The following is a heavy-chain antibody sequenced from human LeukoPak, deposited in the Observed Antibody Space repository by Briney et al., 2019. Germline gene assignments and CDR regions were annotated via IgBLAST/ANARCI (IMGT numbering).Heavy chain of an antibody. Sequence: GASVKASCKASGYIFIDYEINWVRQATGQGLEWMGWMNPKSGDTGYEQKFQGRVTITRDSSISTVYMELSSLRSEDTALYYCARGRYMDVWGKGTTVTVSS. CDR3: ARGRYMDV. CDR1: GYIFIDYE. J-gene: IGHJ6*03. V-gene: IGHV1-8*03. CDR2: MNPKSGDT.